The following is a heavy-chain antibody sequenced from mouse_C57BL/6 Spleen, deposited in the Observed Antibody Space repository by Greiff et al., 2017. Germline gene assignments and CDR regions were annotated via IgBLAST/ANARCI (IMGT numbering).Heavy chain of an antibody. CDR3: ARIRCDGKEIDY. V-gene: IGHV1-69*01. D-gene: IGHD2-1*01. Sequence: VQLQQPGAELVMPGASVKLSCKASGYTFTSYWMHWVKQRPGQGLEWIGEIDPSDSYTNYNQKFKGKSTLTVDKSSSTAYMQIRSLTSEDSAVYYCARIRCDGKEIDYWGQGTTLTVSS. J-gene: IGHJ2*01. CDR2: IDPSDSYT. CDR1: GYTFTSYW.